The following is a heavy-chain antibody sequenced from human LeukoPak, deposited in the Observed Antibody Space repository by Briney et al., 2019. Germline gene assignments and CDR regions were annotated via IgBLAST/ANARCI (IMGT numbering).Heavy chain of an antibody. CDR3: ARETTAPNHAFDI. CDR1: GGTFTSYG. J-gene: IGHJ3*02. Sequence: SVKVSCKASGGTFTSYGISWVRQAPGQGLEWMGGIIPIFGTANYAQKFQGRVTITADESTSTAYMELSSLRSEDTAVYYCARETTAPNHAFDIWGQGTMVTVSS. V-gene: IGHV1-69*13. CDR2: IIPIFGTA. D-gene: IGHD4-17*01.